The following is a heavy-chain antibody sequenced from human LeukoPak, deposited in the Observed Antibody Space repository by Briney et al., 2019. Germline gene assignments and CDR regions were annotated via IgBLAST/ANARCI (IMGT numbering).Heavy chain of an antibody. CDR3: ARDRRGSSGWYYFEY. D-gene: IGHD6-19*01. CDR1: VFTFSSYW. J-gene: IGHJ4*02. V-gene: IGHV3-7*05. Sequence: VVFLRLSCAATVFTFSSYWMIWVRQAPGKGLERVAYKREEGRAKYYVAYLKERITVSRENAENSLYLKMDSLRAEDTAVYYCARDRRGSSGWYYFEYWGRGTLVTVSS. CDR2: KREEGRAK.